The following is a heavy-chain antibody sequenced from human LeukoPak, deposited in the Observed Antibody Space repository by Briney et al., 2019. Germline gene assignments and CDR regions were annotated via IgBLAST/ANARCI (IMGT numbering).Heavy chain of an antibody. CDR2: INPKSGVT. CDR1: GYTFIDFH. V-gene: IGHV1-2*02. J-gene: IGHJ3*02. D-gene: IGHD5-18*01. CDR3: AREGDVDTAMDDSFDI. Sequence: ASVKVSCKASGYTFIDFHMHWVRRAPGQGLEWMGWINPKSGVTNYAQKFQGRVTLTRDTSISTAYMDLSRLTSNDTAVYYCAREGDVDTAMDDSFDIWGQGTMVTVSS.